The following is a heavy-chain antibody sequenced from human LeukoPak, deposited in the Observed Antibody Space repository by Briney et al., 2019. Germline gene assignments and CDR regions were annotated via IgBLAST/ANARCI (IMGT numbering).Heavy chain of an antibody. J-gene: IGHJ3*02. CDR1: GFTFSLYW. V-gene: IGHV3-7*01. D-gene: IGHD3-22*01. CDR3: ARSSAGDAFDI. Sequence: PGGSLRLSCAASGFTFSLYWMAWVRQAPGKGLEWVANIKEDGSEKYYVDSVKGRFTISRDNAKNSMYLEMNSLRAEDTAVYYCARSSAGDAFDIWGQGTMVTVSS. CDR2: IKEDGSEK.